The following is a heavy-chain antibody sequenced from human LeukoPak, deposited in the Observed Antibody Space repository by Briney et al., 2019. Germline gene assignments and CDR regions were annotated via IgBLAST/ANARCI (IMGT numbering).Heavy chain of an antibody. Sequence: HPGGSLRLSCAASGFTVSNNFMNWVRQAPGRGLEWVSVIHSGGTTYYADSVKGRFTISRDNSKNTLYLQMNSLRAEDTAVYYCARGQGTVTTHWGQGTLVTVSS. J-gene: IGHJ4*02. D-gene: IGHD4-17*01. V-gene: IGHV3-66*01. CDR3: ARGQGTVTTH. CDR1: GFTVSNNF. CDR2: IHSGGTT.